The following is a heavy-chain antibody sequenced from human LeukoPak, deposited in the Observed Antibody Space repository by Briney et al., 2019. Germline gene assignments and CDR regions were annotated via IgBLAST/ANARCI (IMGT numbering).Heavy chain of an antibody. Sequence: GGSLRLSCAASGFTFSDYYMSWIRQAPGKGLEWVSYISSSGSTINSADSVKGRFTISRDNSKNTLYLQMNSLRAEDTAVYYCARGGSYLSAFDIWGQGTMVTVSS. V-gene: IGHV3-11*01. D-gene: IGHD1-26*01. CDR3: ARGGSYLSAFDI. CDR2: ISSSGSTI. CDR1: GFTFSDYY. J-gene: IGHJ3*02.